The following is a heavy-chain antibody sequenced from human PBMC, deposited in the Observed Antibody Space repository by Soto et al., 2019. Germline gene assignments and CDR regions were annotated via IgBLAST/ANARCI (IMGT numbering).Heavy chain of an antibody. CDR1: GFTFSSYA. CDR2: ISGSGGST. J-gene: IGHJ6*02. D-gene: IGHD4-17*01. CDR3: ARDVGSIGDYAWNYYYGMDV. V-gene: IGHV3-23*01. Sequence: PGGSLRLSCAASGFTFSSYAMSWVGQAPGKGLEWVSAISGSGGSTYYADSVKGRFTISRDNSKNTLYLQMNSLRAEDTAVYYSARDVGSIGDYAWNYYYGMDVWGQGTTVTVSS.